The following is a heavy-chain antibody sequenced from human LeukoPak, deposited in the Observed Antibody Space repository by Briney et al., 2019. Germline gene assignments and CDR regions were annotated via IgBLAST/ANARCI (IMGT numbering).Heavy chain of an antibody. V-gene: IGHV3-23*01. Sequence: GGSLRLSCAASGFTFSSFAMSWVRQAPGKGLEWVSGISGVGTSTYYGDSVKGRFTISREDAKNSLYLQMNSLRAGDTAVYFCARAPHGDYFDYWGQGTLVTVSS. CDR1: GFTFSSFA. D-gene: IGHD4-17*01. CDR3: ARAPHGDYFDY. CDR2: ISGVGTST. J-gene: IGHJ4*02.